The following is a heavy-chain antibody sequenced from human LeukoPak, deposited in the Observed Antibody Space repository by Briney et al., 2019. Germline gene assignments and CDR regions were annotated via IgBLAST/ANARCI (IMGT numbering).Heavy chain of an antibody. CDR3: ARDLPYYYDSSGPLTPYYYGMDV. V-gene: IGHV1-24*01. D-gene: IGHD3-22*01. CDR1: GYTLTELS. J-gene: IGHJ6*02. CDR2: FDPEDGET. Sequence: ASVKVSCKVSGYTLTELSMHWVRQAPGKGLEWMGGFDPEDGETIYAQKFQGRVTMTEDTSTDTAYMELSSLRSEDTAVYYCARDLPYYYDSSGPLTPYYYGMDVWGQGTTVTFSS.